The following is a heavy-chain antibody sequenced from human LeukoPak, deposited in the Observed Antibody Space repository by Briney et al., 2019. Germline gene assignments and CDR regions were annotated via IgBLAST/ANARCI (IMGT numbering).Heavy chain of an antibody. CDR1: GFTFSSYA. J-gene: IGHJ3*02. CDR3: ARARVVVVVAANYDAFDI. CDR2: ISYDGSNK. Sequence: GGSLRLSCAASGFTFSSYAMHWVRQAPGKGLEWVAVISYDGSNKYYADSVKGRFTISRDNSKNTLYLQMNSLRAEDTAVYYCARARVVVVVAANYDAFDIWGQGTMVTVSS. V-gene: IGHV3-30-3*01. D-gene: IGHD2-15*01.